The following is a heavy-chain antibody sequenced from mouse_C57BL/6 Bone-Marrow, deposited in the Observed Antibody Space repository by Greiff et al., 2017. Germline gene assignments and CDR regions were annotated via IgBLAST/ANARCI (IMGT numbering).Heavy chain of an antibody. J-gene: IGHJ2*01. CDR3: GRLGSYGNPCSYFDY. CDR2: INPSNGGT. D-gene: IGHD2-1*01. Sequence: QVQLQQPGTELVKPGASVKLSCKASGYTLTSYWMHWVKQRTGQGLEWIGNINPSNGGTNYNEKFKSKATLTVDKSSSTAYMQLSSLTSEDSAVYYCGRLGSYGNPCSYFDYWGQGTTLTFSS. V-gene: IGHV1-53*01. CDR1: GYTLTSYW.